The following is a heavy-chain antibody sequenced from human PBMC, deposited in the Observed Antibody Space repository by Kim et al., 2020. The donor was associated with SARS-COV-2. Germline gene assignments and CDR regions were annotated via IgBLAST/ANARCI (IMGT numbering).Heavy chain of an antibody. V-gene: IGHV3-21*01. CDR3: ARVICSGSCGQDG. D-gene: IGHD3-10*02. Sequence: YYADSVKGRFTISRDNAKNSLYLQMNSLRADDTAVYYCARVICSGSCGQDGWGQGTLVTVSS. J-gene: IGHJ4*02.